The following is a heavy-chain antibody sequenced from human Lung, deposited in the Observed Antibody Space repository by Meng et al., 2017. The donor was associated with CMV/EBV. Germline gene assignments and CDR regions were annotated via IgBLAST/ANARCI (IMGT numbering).Heavy chain of an antibody. Sequence: SLKISCKVSGFTFSNYWMNWVRQTPEKGLEWVANIKKDGSEKNYLGSVKGRFTISRDNAKNSLYLQMNRLRVEDTAVYYCARDFDYWGQGTLVTFSS. CDR3: ARDFDY. CDR1: GFTFSNYW. CDR2: IKKDGSEK. J-gene: IGHJ4*02. V-gene: IGHV3-7*01.